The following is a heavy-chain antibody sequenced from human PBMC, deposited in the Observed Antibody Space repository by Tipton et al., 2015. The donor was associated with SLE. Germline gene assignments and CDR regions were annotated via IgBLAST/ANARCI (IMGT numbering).Heavy chain of an antibody. V-gene: IGHV4-59*01. D-gene: IGHD1-26*01. J-gene: IGHJ4*02. Sequence: TLSLTCTVSGGSISSYYWSWIRQPPGKGLEWIGYIYYSGSTNYNPPLKSRVTISVDTSKNQFSLKLSSVTAADTAVYYCARSTSGDYFDYWGQGTLVTVSS. CDR2: IYYSGST. CDR1: GGSISSYY. CDR3: ARSTSGDYFDY.